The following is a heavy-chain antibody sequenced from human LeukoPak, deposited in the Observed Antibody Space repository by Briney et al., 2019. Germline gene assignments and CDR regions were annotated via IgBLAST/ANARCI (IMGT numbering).Heavy chain of an antibody. V-gene: IGHV3-53*05. D-gene: IGHD1-14*01. CDR2: IYSGGST. Sequence: GGSLRLSCAASGFTVSSNYMSWVRQAPGKGLEWVSVIYSGGSTYYADSVKGRFTISRDNSKNTLYLQMNSLRAEDTAVYYCAKDAGRYYYYYYMDVWGKGTTVTISS. CDR3: AKDAGRYYYYYYMDV. J-gene: IGHJ6*03. CDR1: GFTVSSNY.